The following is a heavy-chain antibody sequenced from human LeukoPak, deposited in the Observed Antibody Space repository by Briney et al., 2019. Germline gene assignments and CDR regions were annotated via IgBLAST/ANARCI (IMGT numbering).Heavy chain of an antibody. V-gene: IGHV3-66*02. D-gene: IGHD3-22*01. J-gene: IGHJ4*02. CDR3: ARVGPPGYYDSSDYNFDY. CDR2: IYSVCST. CDR1: GFIVSSNY. Sequence: PGGSLRLSCAASGFIVSSNYMSWFRQAPGKGLEWVSVIYSVCSTYYADSVKGRFTISIDNSKNPMHLQMNSLRAEDPAVYYCARVGPPGYYDSSDYNFDYWGQGTLVTVSS.